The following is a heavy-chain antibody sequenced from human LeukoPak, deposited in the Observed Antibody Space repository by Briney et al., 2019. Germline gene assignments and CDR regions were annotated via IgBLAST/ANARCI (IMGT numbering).Heavy chain of an antibody. J-gene: IGHJ6*02. Sequence: GGSLRLSCAASGFIFSNSAMHWVRQAPGKGLEWVSGISWNSGSIGYADSVKGRFTISRDNAKNSLYLQMNSLRAEDTALYYCAKDGGDYYYYGMDVWGQGTTVTVSS. CDR2: ISWNSGSI. CDR1: GFIFSNSA. D-gene: IGHD4-17*01. V-gene: IGHV3-9*01. CDR3: AKDGGDYYYYGMDV.